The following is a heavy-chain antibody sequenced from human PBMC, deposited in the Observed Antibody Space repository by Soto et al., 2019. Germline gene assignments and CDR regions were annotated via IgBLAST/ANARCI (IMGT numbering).Heavy chain of an antibody. Sequence: EVQLVESGGGLVQPGGSLKLSCAVSGFTFSGSAIHWVRQASGKGLEWVGRIRSKANSYATAYAASVKGRFTISRDDSKSTAYLQMNSLKTEDTAVYYCTSPPPGSGWLDSWGQGTLVTVSS. CDR1: GFTFSGSA. CDR2: IRSKANSYAT. V-gene: IGHV3-73*01. J-gene: IGHJ5*01. CDR3: TSPPPGSGWLDS.